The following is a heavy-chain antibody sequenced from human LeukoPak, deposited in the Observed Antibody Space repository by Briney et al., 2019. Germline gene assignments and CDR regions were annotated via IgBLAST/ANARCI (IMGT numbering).Heavy chain of an antibody. Sequence: GGSLRLSCGASRFTFSNYWMSWVRQAPGKGLEWVSGISGGGVTTYYADSVKGRFTISRDNSKNTLYLQMNSLRADDTAIYYCARDQQLGGHSYYYYGMDVWCQGTTVTVSS. V-gene: IGHV3-23*01. CDR3: ARDQQLGGHSYYYYGMDV. CDR1: RFTFSNYW. J-gene: IGHJ6*02. CDR2: ISGGGVTT. D-gene: IGHD3-16*01.